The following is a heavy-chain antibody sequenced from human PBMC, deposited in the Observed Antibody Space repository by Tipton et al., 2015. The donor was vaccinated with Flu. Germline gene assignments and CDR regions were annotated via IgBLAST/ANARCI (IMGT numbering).Heavy chain of an antibody. CDR3: ARHTGDSVRGVIDY. V-gene: IGHV4-38-2*01. J-gene: IGHJ4*02. D-gene: IGHD3-10*02. Sequence: TLSLTCAVPGDSIRSDYFWGWIRQPPGKGLEWIATIHRSGTTYYNPSLKSRLTISVDTSKNQFSLRLSSVTAADTAVYYCARHTGDSVRGVIDYWGQGTLVTVSS. CDR2: IHRSGTT. CDR1: GDSIRSDYF.